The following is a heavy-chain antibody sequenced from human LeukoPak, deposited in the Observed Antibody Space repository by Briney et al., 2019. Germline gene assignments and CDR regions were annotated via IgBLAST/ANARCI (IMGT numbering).Heavy chain of an antibody. V-gene: IGHV3-30*18. D-gene: IGHD6-13*01. Sequence: PGGSLRLSRTASGFTFSTYGMHWVRQAPGKGLEWVAVISYDGNNKYYADSMKGRFTISRDNSKNTLYLQMSSLRAEDTAVYYCAKDMRTTSWYGIDYWGQGTLVTVSS. CDR3: AKDMRTTSWYGIDY. J-gene: IGHJ4*02. CDR1: GFTFSTYG. CDR2: ISYDGNNK.